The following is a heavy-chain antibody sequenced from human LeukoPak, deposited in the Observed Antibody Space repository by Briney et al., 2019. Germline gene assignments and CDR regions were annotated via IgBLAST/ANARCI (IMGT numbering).Heavy chain of an antibody. Sequence: PGGSLRLSCAASGFTFSSYGMHWVRQAPGKGLEWVAVISYDGSNKYYADSVKGRFTISRDNSKNTLYLRMNSLRAEDTAVYYCAKAIYRYQLLWNDYWGQGTLVTVSS. D-gene: IGHD2-2*01. CDR2: ISYDGSNK. CDR1: GFTFSSYG. CDR3: AKAIYRYQLLWNDY. V-gene: IGHV3-30*18. J-gene: IGHJ4*02.